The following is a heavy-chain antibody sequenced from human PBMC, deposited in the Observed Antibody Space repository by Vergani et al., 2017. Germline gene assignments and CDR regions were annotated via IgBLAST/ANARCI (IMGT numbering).Heavy chain of an antibody. CDR3: AREIAALLYGMDV. J-gene: IGHJ6*02. CDR2: IYYSGST. V-gene: IGHV4-59*12. Sequence: QVQLQESGPGLVKPSETLSLTCTVSGGSISSYYWSWIRQPPGKGLEWIGYIYYSGSTNYNPSLKSRVTISVDTSKNQFSLKLSSVTAADTAVYYCAREIAALLYGMDVWGQGTTVTVSS. CDR1: GGSISSYY. D-gene: IGHD6-13*01.